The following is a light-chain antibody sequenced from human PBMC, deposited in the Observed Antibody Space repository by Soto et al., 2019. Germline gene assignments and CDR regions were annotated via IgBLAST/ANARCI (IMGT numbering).Light chain of an antibody. Sequence: DIQMTQSPSSVSASVGDRVIITCRASQNINRWLAWYQQKPGKAPQLLIYATSTLHSGVPSRFSGSGSGTDFTLTVSSLQPEDSATYYCQQANSFPHTLGGGTRVEIK. V-gene: IGKV1-12*01. CDR3: QQANSFPHT. J-gene: IGKJ4*01. CDR2: ATS. CDR1: QNINRW.